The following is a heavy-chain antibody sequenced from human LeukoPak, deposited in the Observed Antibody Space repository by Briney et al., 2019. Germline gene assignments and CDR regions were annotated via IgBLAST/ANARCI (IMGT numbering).Heavy chain of an antibody. J-gene: IGHJ4*02. CDR1: GGTFSSYA. CDR2: IIPILGIA. Sequence: SVKVSCKASGGTFSSYAISWVRQAPGQGLEWMGRIIPILGIANYAQKFQGRVTITADKSTSTAYMELTSLRSEDTAVYYCAREPCGGDCYSSLPFDYWGQGTLVTVSS. CDR3: AREPCGGDCYSSLPFDY. D-gene: IGHD2-21*02. V-gene: IGHV1-69*04.